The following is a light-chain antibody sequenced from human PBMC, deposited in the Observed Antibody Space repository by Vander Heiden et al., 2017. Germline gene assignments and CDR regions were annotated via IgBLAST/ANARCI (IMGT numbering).Light chain of an antibody. Sequence: QSALTQPASVSGSPGQSITISCTGTSSDAGGYNYVSWYQQHPGKAPKLMIYEVSNRPSGVSNRFSGAKSGNTASLTISGLQAEDEADYYCSSYTSSRTRVFGTGTKVTVI. CDR3: SSYTSSRTRV. V-gene: IGLV2-14*01. CDR2: EVS. CDR1: SSDAGGYNY. J-gene: IGLJ1*01.